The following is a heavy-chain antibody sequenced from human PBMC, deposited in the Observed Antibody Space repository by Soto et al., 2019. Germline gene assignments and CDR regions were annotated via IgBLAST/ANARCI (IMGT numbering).Heavy chain of an antibody. CDR2: INPNSGGK. Sequence: ASVKVSCKASGYTFTGYYMHWVRQAPGQGLEWMGWINPNSGGKNYAQKFQGWVTMTRDTSISTAYMELSRLRSDDTAVYYCARDGLCSGGSCYSPDTAMVHNYYYGMDVWGQGTTVTVSS. J-gene: IGHJ6*02. CDR3: ARDGLCSGGSCYSPDTAMVHNYYYGMDV. CDR1: GYTFTGYY. V-gene: IGHV1-2*04. D-gene: IGHD2-15*01.